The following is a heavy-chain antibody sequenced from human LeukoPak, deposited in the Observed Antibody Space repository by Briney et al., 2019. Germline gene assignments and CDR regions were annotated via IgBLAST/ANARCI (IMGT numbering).Heavy chain of an antibody. J-gene: IGHJ4*02. Sequence: GGSLRLSCAASGFTFVSHGMHWVRQAPGKGLEWVAVTSYDGSDKNYADSVKGRFTISRDNSKNTLYLQMNSLRVEDTAVYYCARVTLYGALGGYFDYWGQGTLVTVSS. CDR3: ARVTLYGALGGYFDY. CDR2: TSYDGSDK. V-gene: IGHV3-30*03. CDR1: GFTFVSHG. D-gene: IGHD4-17*01.